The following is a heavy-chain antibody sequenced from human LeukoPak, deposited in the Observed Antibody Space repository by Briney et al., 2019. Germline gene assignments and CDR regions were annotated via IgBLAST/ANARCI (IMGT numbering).Heavy chain of an antibody. J-gene: IGHJ4*02. V-gene: IGHV3-30*18. Sequence: GGSLRLSCAVSGFTFSSYGMHWVRQAPGKGLEWVAVTSYDGSNKDYADSVKGRFTISRDNSKNTLYLQMNSLRVEETAVYYCAKRADYSGSYHPLDYWGQGTLVTVSS. CDR3: AKRADYSGSYHPLDY. D-gene: IGHD1-26*01. CDR2: TSYDGSNK. CDR1: GFTFSSYG.